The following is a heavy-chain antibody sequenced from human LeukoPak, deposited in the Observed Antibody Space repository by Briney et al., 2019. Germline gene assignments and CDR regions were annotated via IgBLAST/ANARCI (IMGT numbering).Heavy chain of an antibody. CDR3: AKDPLNYYDSSGYYPGEAFDI. D-gene: IGHD3-22*01. CDR1: GFTFSSYA. Sequence: GGSLRLSCAASGFTFSSYAMCWVRQAPGKGLEWVSAISGSGGSTYYADSVKGRFTISRDNSKNTLYLQMNSLRAEDTAVYYCAKDPLNYYDSSGYYPGEAFDIWGQGTMVTVSS. CDR2: ISGSGGST. J-gene: IGHJ3*02. V-gene: IGHV3-23*01.